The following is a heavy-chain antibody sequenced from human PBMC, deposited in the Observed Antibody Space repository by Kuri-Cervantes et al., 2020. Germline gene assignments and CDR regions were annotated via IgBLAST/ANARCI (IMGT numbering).Heavy chain of an antibody. Sequence: GGSLRLSCAASEFTFSSYAMHWVRQAPGKGLEWVAVISYDGSNKYYADSVKGRFTISRDNSKNTLYLQMNSLRAEDTAVYYCARDRRSRYYYYYYGMDVWGQGTTVTVSS. CDR2: ISYDGSNK. J-gene: IGHJ6*02. CDR1: EFTFSSYA. V-gene: IGHV3-30-3*01. D-gene: IGHD5-24*01. CDR3: ARDRRSRYYYYYYGMDV.